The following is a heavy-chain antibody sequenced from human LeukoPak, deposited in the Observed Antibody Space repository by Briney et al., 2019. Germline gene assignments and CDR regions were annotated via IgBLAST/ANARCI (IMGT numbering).Heavy chain of an antibody. Sequence: GGSLRLSCEASGFTFSSFSMHWVPQAPGKGLVWVSRIHSDGINTNYADFVKGRFTISRDNAKNTLYLQMNSLRAEDTAVYYCARVAYISTWYVDYWGQGTLVNVPS. J-gene: IGHJ4*02. CDR3: ARVAYISTWYVDY. V-gene: IGHV3-74*01. D-gene: IGHD6-13*01. CDR1: GFTFSSFS. CDR2: IHSDGINT.